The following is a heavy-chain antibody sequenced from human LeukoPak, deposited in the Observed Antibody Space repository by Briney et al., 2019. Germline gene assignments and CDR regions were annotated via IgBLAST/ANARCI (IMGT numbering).Heavy chain of an antibody. V-gene: IGHV3-48*03. CDR2: ISSSGSTI. J-gene: IGHJ6*04. CDR3: AELGITMIGGV. CDR1: GFTFSSYE. Sequence: GESLRLSCAASGFTFSSYEMNWARQAPGKGLEWVSYISSSGSTIYYADSVKGRFTISRDNAKNSLYLQMNSLRAEDTAVYYCAELGITMIGGVWGKGTTVTISS. D-gene: IGHD3-10*02.